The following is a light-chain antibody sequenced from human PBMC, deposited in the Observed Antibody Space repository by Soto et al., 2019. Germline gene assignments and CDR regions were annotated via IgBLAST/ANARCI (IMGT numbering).Light chain of an antibody. CDR3: QQYNNWPPWT. CDR1: QSVSSN. Sequence: EIVMTQSPATLSVSPGERDTLSCRASQSVSSNLAWYQQKPGQAPRLLIYGASTRATGIPDRFSGSGSGTEFTLTISSLQSEDFAVYYWQQYNNWPPWTFGQGTKVEIK. CDR2: GAS. V-gene: IGKV3-15*01. J-gene: IGKJ1*01.